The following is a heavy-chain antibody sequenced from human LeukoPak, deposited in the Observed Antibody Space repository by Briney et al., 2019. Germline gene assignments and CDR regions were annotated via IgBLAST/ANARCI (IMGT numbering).Heavy chain of an antibody. D-gene: IGHD5-18*01. CDR2: ITGSGGGT. V-gene: IGHV3-23*01. CDR3: AGGSWDTAMVHYYFDY. Sequence: PGGSLRLSCAASGFTFSNYGMSWFRQAPGKGLEWVSAITGSGGGTYYADSVKGRFTISRHNSKNTLYLQMNSLRAEDTAVYYCAGGSWDTAMVHYYFDYWGQGTLVTVSS. J-gene: IGHJ4*02. CDR1: GFTFSNYG.